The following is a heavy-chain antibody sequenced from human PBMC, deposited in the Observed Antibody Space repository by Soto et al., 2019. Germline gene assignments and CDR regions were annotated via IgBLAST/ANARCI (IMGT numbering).Heavy chain of an antibody. CDR3: AKVGGWDYDILTGYYDY. V-gene: IGHV3-23*01. CDR2: IRGSGGST. CDR1: GFTFSSYA. Sequence: GGSLRLSCAASGFTFSSYAMSWVRQAPGKGLEWVSAIRGSGGSTYYADSVKGRFTISRDNSKNTLYLQMNSRRAEDTDVYYCAKVGGWDYDILTGYYDYWGQGTLVTVSS. J-gene: IGHJ4*02. D-gene: IGHD3-9*01.